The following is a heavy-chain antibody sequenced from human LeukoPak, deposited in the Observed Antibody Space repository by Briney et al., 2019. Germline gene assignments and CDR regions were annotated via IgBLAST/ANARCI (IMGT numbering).Heavy chain of an antibody. CDR1: GFTFSSYW. Sequence: GGSLRLSCAASGFTFSSYWMCWVRQAPGKGLERVANIKQDGSEKYYVDSVKGRFTISRDNAKNSLYLQMNSLRAEDTAVYYCARVYYDFWSGYSPTFDYWGQGTLVTVSS. CDR2: IKQDGSEK. D-gene: IGHD3-3*01. V-gene: IGHV3-7*01. CDR3: ARVYYDFWSGYSPTFDY. J-gene: IGHJ4*02.